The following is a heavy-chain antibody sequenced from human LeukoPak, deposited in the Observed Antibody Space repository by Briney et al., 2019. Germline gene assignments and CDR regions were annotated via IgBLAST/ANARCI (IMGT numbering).Heavy chain of an antibody. CDR1: GGSISSGGYY. CDR3: ARETSSVHSNAGPPFDY. CDR2: IYYSGST. V-gene: IGHV4-31*03. J-gene: IGHJ4*02. Sequence: SETLSLTCTVSGGSISSGGYYWSWIRQHPGKGLEWIGYIYYSGSTYYNPSLKSRVTISVDTSKNQFSLKLSSVTAADTAVYYCARETSSVHSNAGPPFDYWGQGTLVTVST. D-gene: IGHD2-15*01.